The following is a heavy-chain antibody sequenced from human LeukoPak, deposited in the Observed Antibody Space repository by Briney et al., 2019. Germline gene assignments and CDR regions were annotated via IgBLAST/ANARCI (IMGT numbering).Heavy chain of an antibody. D-gene: IGHD3-3*01. Sequence: ASVKVSCKASGYTFTSYGISWVRQAPGQGLEWMGWISAYNGNTNYAQKLQGRVTMTTDTSTSTAYMELRSLRSDDTAVYYCARWVMSKLRFLEWLSAAFDYWGQGTLVTVSS. J-gene: IGHJ4*02. CDR2: ISAYNGNT. CDR1: GYTFTSYG. CDR3: ARWVMSKLRFLEWLSAAFDY. V-gene: IGHV1-18*01.